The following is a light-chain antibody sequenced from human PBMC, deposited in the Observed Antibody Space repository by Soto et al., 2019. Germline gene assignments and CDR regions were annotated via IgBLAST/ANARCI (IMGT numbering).Light chain of an antibody. CDR1: QSVSSN. CDR3: QQYNNWPPGT. V-gene: IGKV3-15*01. Sequence: EIVMTQSPATLSVSRGERATLSCRASQSVSSNLAWYQQKPGQAPRLLIYGASTRATGIPARFSGSGSGTEFTLTISSLQSEDFAVYYCQQYNNWPPGTFGQGTKLEFK. J-gene: IGKJ2*02. CDR2: GAS.